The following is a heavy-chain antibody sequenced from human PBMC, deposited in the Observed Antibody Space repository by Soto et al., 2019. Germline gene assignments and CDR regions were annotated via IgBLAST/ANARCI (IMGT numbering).Heavy chain of an antibody. CDR1: DGSISSSTYY. Sequence: QLQLQESGPGLVKSSETLSLTCSASDGSISSSTYYWGRIRQPPGKGLEWIGSIYYSGTTYYNPSLKSRVTISVDMSQSHFSLELSSATAADTAVYYCARQFYYGSGNDAFDIWGQGTAVTVSS. CDR2: IYYSGTT. CDR3: ARQFYYGSGNDAFDI. D-gene: IGHD3-10*01. V-gene: IGHV4-39*01. J-gene: IGHJ3*02.